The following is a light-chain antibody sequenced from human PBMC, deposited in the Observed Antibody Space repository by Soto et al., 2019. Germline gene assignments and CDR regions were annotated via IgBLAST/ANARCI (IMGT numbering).Light chain of an antibody. CDR3: SSYTSSSAV. J-gene: IGLJ2*01. V-gene: IGLV2-14*01. CDR2: DVS. Sequence: QSVLTQPASVSGSPGQSITISCTGTSSDVGGYNYVSWYQQHPGKAPKLMIYDVSNRPSGVSNRFSGSKSGNTASLTISGLQAEDEADHYCSSYTSSSAVFVGGTKLTVL. CDR1: SSDVGGYNY.